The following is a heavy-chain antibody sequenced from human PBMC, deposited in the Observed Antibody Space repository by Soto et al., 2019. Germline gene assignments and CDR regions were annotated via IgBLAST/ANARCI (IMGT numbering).Heavy chain of an antibody. J-gene: IGHJ4*02. CDR2: ISYSGST. Sequence: SETPSLTCAVSGGSISSSSYYWGWIRQPPGKGLEWIGSISYSGSTYYNPSLKSRVTISVDTSKNQFSLKLSSVTAADTAVYHCARVPDYWGQGTLVTVSS. CDR3: ARVPDY. CDR1: GGSISSSSYY. V-gene: IGHV4-39*07.